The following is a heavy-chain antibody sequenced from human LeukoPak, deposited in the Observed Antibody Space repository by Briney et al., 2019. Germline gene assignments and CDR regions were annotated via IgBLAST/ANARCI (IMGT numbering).Heavy chain of an antibody. V-gene: IGHV4-59*01. CDR3: TRGLRAEY. D-gene: IGHD4-17*01. Sequence: SETLSLTCAVSGGSISSYYWTWIRQPPGKGLEWIGYIYNSVNTNSDPSLKSRVTISVDKSKNQFSLNLRSVTAADTAVYYCTRGLRAEYWGQGTLVTVSS. CDR2: IYNSVNT. CDR1: GGSISSYY. J-gene: IGHJ4*02.